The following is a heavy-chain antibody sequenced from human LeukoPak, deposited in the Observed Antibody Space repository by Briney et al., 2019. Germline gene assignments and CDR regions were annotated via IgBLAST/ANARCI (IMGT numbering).Heavy chain of an antibody. J-gene: IGHJ6*02. Sequence: PSETLSLTCTVSGGSISSYYWSWIRQPPGKGLEWIGYIYYSGSTNYNPSLKSRVTISVDTSKNQFSLKLSSVTAADTAVYYCARVVDCSSTSCYSGYYYYGMDVWGQGTTVTVSS. CDR1: GGSISSYY. CDR2: IYYSGST. CDR3: ARVVDCSSTSCYSGYYYYGMDV. V-gene: IGHV4-59*01. D-gene: IGHD2-2*01.